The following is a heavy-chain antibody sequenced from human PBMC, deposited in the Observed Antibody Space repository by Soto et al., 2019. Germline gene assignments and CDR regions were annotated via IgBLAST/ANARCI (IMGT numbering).Heavy chain of an antibody. CDR1: GFTLSDFW. Sequence: PGWLVRLSCAASGFTLSDFWMTWVRHLPGKGLEWVASIKQDGSEQYYMGSVKGRLIVSRDNAQNTLYLQMNSLRVEDTAFYYSARPPDGLDAWG. CDR3: ARPPDGLDA. CDR2: IKQDGSEQ. V-gene: IGHV3-7*03. J-gene: IGHJ6*02.